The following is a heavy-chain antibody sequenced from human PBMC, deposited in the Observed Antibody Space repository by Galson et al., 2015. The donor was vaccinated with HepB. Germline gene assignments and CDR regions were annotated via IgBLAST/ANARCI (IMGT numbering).Heavy chain of an antibody. Sequence: CAISGDSVSSNSAAWDWIRQSPSRGLEWLGRTYYRSKWYNDYAVSVKSRITINPDTSKNQFSLQLNSVTPEDTAVYYCARSYYDSSGYNFDYWGQGTLVTVSS. CDR1: GDSVSSNSAA. CDR2: TYYRSKWYN. J-gene: IGHJ4*02. V-gene: IGHV6-1*01. D-gene: IGHD3-22*01. CDR3: ARSYYDSSGYNFDY.